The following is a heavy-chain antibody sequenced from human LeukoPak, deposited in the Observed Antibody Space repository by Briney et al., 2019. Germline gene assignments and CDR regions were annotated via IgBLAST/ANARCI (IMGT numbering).Heavy chain of an antibody. D-gene: IGHD1-7*01. CDR2: ISGSGGST. CDR3: AKPITGTTSGNKDV. J-gene: IGHJ6*03. CDR1: GFTFSSYA. Sequence: GGSLRLSCAASGFTFSSYAMSWVRQAPGKGLEWVSAISGSGGSTYYADSVKGRFTISRDNSKNTLYLQMNSLRAEDTAVYYCAKPITGTTSGNKDVWGKGTTVTVSS. V-gene: IGHV3-23*01.